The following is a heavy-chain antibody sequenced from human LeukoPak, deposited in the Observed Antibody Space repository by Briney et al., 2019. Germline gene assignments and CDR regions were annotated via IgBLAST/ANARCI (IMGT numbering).Heavy chain of an antibody. CDR2: INHSGST. Sequence: SETLSLTCAVYGGSFSGYYWSWIRQPPGKGLEWIGEINHSGSTNYNPSLKSRVTISVDTSKNQFSLKLSSVTAADTAVYYCARRGRYSSGWFHWGQGTLVTVSS. D-gene: IGHD6-19*01. V-gene: IGHV4-34*01. CDR3: ARRGRYSSGWFH. CDR1: GGSFSGYY. J-gene: IGHJ4*02.